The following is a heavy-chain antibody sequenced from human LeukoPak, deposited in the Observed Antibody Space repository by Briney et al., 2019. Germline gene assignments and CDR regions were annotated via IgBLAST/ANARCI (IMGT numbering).Heavy chain of an antibody. J-gene: IGHJ4*02. CDR3: ARDRWLQSQRYFDY. CDR2: MSGSGGST. Sequence: GGSLRLSCAASGFTFSSYAMSWVRQAPGKGLEWVSVMSGSGGSTYYADSVKGRFTISRDNSKNTLYLQMDSLRAEDTAVYYCARDRWLQSQRYFDYWGQGILVTVSS. V-gene: IGHV3-23*01. CDR1: GFTFSSYA. D-gene: IGHD5-24*01.